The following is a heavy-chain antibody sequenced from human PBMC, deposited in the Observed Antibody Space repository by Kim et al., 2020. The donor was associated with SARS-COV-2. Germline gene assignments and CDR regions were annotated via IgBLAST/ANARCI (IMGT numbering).Heavy chain of an antibody. V-gene: IGHV3-33*05. J-gene: IGHJ6*02. D-gene: IGHD3-9*01. CDR2: ISYDGSNK. CDR1: GFTFSSYG. Sequence: GGSLRLSCAASGFTFSSYGMHWVRQAPGKGLEWVAVISYDGSNKYYADSVKGRFTISRDNSKNTLYLQMNSLRAEDTAVYYCARDSTYYDILTGYVSRYDYYYYGMDVWGQGTTVTVSS. CDR3: ARDSTYYDILTGYVSRYDYYYYGMDV.